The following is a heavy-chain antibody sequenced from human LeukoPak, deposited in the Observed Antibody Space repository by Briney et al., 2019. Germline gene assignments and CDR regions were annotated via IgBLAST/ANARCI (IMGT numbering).Heavy chain of an antibody. CDR2: IYYSGST. CDR1: GGSIRSSTDY. V-gene: IGHV4-39*07. J-gene: IGHJ4*02. Sequence: SETLSLTCTVSGGSIRSSTDYWGWIRQPPGKELEWIGSIYYSGSTYYNPSLKSRVTISVDTSKNQFSLKLSSVTAADTAVYYCARSIRGYSSGWYYFAYWGQGTLITVSS. CDR3: ARSIRGYSSGWYYFAY. D-gene: IGHD6-19*01.